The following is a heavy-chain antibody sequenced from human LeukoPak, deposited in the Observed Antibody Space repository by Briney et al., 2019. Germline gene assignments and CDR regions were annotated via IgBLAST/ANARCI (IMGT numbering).Heavy chain of an antibody. J-gene: IGHJ5*02. V-gene: IGHV1-18*01. CDR3: ARGIVVVPAAMPGNWFDP. CDR2: ISAYNGNT. CDR1: GYTFKNYD. D-gene: IGHD2-2*01. Sequence: GASVKVPCKASGYTFKNYDINWVRQATGQGLEWMGWISAYNGNTNYAQKLQGRVTMTTDTSTSTAYMELRSLRSDDTAVYYCARGIVVVPAAMPGNWFDPWGQGTLVTVSS.